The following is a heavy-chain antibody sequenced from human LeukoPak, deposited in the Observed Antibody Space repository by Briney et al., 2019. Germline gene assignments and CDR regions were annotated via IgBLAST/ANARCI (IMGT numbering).Heavy chain of an antibody. J-gene: IGHJ4*02. V-gene: IGHV3-23*01. Sequence: GGSLRLSCAASGFTFSSYAMSWVRQAPGKGLEWVSSMTGSGGSTYYADSVKGRFTISRDNSKKTVYLQMNSLRAEDTAVYYCAKSLWANYYDSSGYYFSFGYWGQGTLVTVSS. CDR3: AKSLWANYYDSSGYYFSFGY. D-gene: IGHD3-22*01. CDR2: MTGSGGST. CDR1: GFTFSSYA.